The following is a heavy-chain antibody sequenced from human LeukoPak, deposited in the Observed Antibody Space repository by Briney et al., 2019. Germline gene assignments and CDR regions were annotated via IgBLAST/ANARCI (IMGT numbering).Heavy chain of an antibody. J-gene: IGHJ6*03. Sequence: GASVKVSCKASGYTFTSYYMHWVRQAPGQGLEWMGIINPSGGSTSYAQKFQGRVTMTRDMSTSTVYMELSSLRSEDTAVYYCARDPRYCSSTSCFYYYYYMDVWGKGTTVTVSS. CDR2: INPSGGST. D-gene: IGHD2-2*01. CDR3: ARDPRYCSSTSCFYYYYYMDV. CDR1: GYTFTSYY. V-gene: IGHV1-46*01.